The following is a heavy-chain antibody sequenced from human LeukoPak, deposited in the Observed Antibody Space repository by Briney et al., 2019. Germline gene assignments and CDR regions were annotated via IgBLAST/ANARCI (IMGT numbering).Heavy chain of an antibody. CDR1: GFTFGDYA. V-gene: IGHV3-49*03. CDR2: IRSKAYGGTT. CDR3: ARDFALELRYFDWPTQGQPDY. D-gene: IGHD3-9*01. J-gene: IGHJ4*02. Sequence: GGSLRLSCTASGFTFGDYAMSWFRQAPGKGLEWVGFIRSKAYGGTTEYAASVKGRFTISRDDSKSIAYLQMNSLRAEDTAVYYCARDFALELRYFDWPTQGQPDYWGQGTLVTVSS.